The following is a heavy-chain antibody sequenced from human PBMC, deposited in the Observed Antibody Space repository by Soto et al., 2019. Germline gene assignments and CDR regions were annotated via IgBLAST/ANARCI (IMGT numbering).Heavy chain of an antibody. J-gene: IGHJ5*02. D-gene: IGHD2-2*01. CDR1: GFTFSSYA. V-gene: IGHV3-23*01. CDR3: ARRVVPAATCLRDWFEP. CDR2: FSGSGAST. Sequence: GGSLRFSCAACGFTFSSYAISWDRQAPGKGLEWGSAFSGSGASTYCADSVKGRCSISRDNSRNTLYLQINSLRAEDTAVYYCARRVVPAATCLRDWFEPGGQGTLVNVSS.